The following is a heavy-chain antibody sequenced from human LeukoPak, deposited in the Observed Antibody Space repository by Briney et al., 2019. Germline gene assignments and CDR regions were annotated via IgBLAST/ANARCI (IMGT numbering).Heavy chain of an antibody. D-gene: IGHD2-2*01. V-gene: IGHV5-51*01. CDR1: GYSFANYW. Sequence: GESLKISCKGSGYSFANYWIGWVRQMPGKGLEWMGLIYHGDSDTKYSPSFQGQVTISADKSIGTAYLQWNSLKASDTAIYYCARTKSGVVVVPGAGHWFDRWGEGTVVTVSS. J-gene: IGHJ5*02. CDR3: ARTKSGVVVVPGAGHWFDR. CDR2: IYHGDSDT.